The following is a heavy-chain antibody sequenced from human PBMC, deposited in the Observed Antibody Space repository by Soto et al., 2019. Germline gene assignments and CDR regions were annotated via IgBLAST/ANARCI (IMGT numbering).Heavy chain of an antibody. CDR3: ARQGFGPLHGLVDV. CDR1: GGSISSGGYY. D-gene: IGHD3-10*01. Sequence: SETLSLTCTVSGGSISSGGYYWSWIRQPPGMGLEWIGCISYSGSTNYNPSLKSRVALSVDTSKNQFSLKLSSVTATDTAVYYCARQGFGPLHGLVDVWGQGTTVTVSS. CDR2: ISYSGST. V-gene: IGHV4-61*08. J-gene: IGHJ6*02.